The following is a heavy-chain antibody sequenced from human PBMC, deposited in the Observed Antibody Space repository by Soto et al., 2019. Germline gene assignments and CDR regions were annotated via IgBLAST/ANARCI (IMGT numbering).Heavy chain of an antibody. D-gene: IGHD2-15*01. Sequence: GGSQRLSCAASGFTFSSYGVHWVRQAPGKGLEWVAVISYDGSNKYYADSVKGRFTISRDNSKNTLYLQMNSLRAEDTAVYYCAKSSGLGGSPIGYYGMDVWGQGTTVTVSS. J-gene: IGHJ6*02. CDR1: GFTFSSYG. CDR3: AKSSGLGGSPIGYYGMDV. V-gene: IGHV3-30*18. CDR2: ISYDGSNK.